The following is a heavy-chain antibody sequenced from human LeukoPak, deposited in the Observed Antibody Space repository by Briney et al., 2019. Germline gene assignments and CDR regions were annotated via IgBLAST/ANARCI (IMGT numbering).Heavy chain of an antibody. V-gene: IGHV4-34*01. Sequence: KPSETLSLTCAVYGGSFSGYYWSWIRQPPGKGLEWIGEINYSGSTNYNPSLKSRVTISVDTSKNQFSLKLSSVTAADTAVYYCARTTMVRGTYYMDVWGKGTTVTVSS. CDR3: ARTTMVRGTYYMDV. CDR1: GGSFSGYY. D-gene: IGHD3-10*01. J-gene: IGHJ6*03. CDR2: INYSGST.